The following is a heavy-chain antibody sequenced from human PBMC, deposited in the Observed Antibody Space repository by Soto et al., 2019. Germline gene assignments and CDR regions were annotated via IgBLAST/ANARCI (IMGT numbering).Heavy chain of an antibody. V-gene: IGHV4-59*08. CDR3: ARTVLGPDLLADSFVDYYYYGLDV. CDR1: GGSTSNFY. CDR2: VYYTGST. D-gene: IGHD3-9*01. Sequence: PSETLSLTCTVSGGSTSNFYWSWIRQPPGKGLEWIGYVYYTGSTSYNPSLKRRVTFSADSSRGQFSLRLNSVTAADTAVYYCARTVLGPDLLADSFVDYYYYGLDVWGQGTTVTVSS. J-gene: IGHJ6*02.